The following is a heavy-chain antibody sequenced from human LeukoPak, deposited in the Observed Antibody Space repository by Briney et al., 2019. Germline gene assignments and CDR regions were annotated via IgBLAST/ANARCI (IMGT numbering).Heavy chain of an antibody. CDR1: GASTSTKSYY. Sequence: PSETLSLTCTVSGASTSTKSYYWGWVRQSPGKGVEWIGSIYYNGNTYYNPSLKSRVTISVDTSKNLFSLNMTSVTAADRAVYYCARGLSYGDYFDYWGRGTLVPVSS. D-gene: IGHD4-17*01. CDR2: IYYNGNT. CDR3: ARGLSYGDYFDY. V-gene: IGHV4-39*02. J-gene: IGHJ4*02.